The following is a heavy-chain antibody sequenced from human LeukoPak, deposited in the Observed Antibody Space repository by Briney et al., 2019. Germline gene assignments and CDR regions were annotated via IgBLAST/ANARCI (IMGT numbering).Heavy chain of an antibody. Sequence: PGGSLRLSCAASGFTFSTYWMSWVRQAPGRGLEWVANIEEDGSEKYYAESVKGRFTISRDNAKNSLSLQMNSLRGEDTAVYYCARDRIAVAGGDVWGQGTTVTVSS. J-gene: IGHJ6*02. CDR1: GFTFSTYW. CDR3: ARDRIAVAGGDV. V-gene: IGHV3-7*04. CDR2: IEEDGSEK. D-gene: IGHD6-19*01.